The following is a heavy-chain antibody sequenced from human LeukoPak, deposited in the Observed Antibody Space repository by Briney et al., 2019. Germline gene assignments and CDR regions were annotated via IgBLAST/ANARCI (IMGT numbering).Heavy chain of an antibody. CDR3: ASNGARGSAYSQGTFDP. V-gene: IGHV1-69*04. CDR2: IIPILGIA. D-gene: IGHD3-16*01. Sequence: SVKVSCKASGGTFSSYAISWVRQAPGQGLEWMGRIIPILGIANYAQKFQGRVTITADKPTSTAYMELSSLRSEDTAVYYCASNGARGSAYSQGTFDPWGQGTLVTVSS. J-gene: IGHJ5*02. CDR1: GGTFSSYA.